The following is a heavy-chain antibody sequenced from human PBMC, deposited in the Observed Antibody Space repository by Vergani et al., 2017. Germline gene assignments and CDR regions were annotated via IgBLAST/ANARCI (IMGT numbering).Heavy chain of an antibody. CDR3: ARVGPVVPAAMDYDAFDI. J-gene: IGHJ3*02. Sequence: QVQLQESGPGLVKPSETLSLTCTVSGGSISSYYWSWIRQPPGKGLEWIGYIYYSGSTNYNPSLKRRVTISVDTSKNQFSLKLSSVTAADTAVYYCARVGPVVPAAMDYDAFDIWGQGTMVTVSS. D-gene: IGHD2-2*01. V-gene: IGHV4-59*01. CDR1: GGSISSYY. CDR2: IYYSGST.